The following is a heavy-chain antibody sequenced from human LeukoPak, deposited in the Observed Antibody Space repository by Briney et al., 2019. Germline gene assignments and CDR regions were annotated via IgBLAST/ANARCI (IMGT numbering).Heavy chain of an antibody. CDR3: AKATRAYCGGDCDFDY. Sequence: GGSLRLSCAASGFTFSNYAMSWVRQAPGKGLEWVSAISGSGGSTYYANSVKGRFTFSRDNSKNTLYLQMNSLRAEDTAVYYCAKATRAYCGGDCDFDYWGQGTLVTVSP. D-gene: IGHD2-21*02. J-gene: IGHJ4*02. CDR2: ISGSGGST. V-gene: IGHV3-23*01. CDR1: GFTFSNYA.